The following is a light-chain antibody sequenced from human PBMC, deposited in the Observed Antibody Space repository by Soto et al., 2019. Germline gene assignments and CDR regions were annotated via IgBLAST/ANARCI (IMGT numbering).Light chain of an antibody. V-gene: IGKV4-1*01. CDR1: QSVLYSSNNKNY. Sequence: DIVMTQSPDSLAVSLGERATINCKSGQSVLYSSNNKNYLLGGSRNQDSHLRCSFTGLLLGNPGSLTDSVAAGPGTDFTLTISSLQAEDVAVYYCHQYYSSPPTWTFGQGTKVEIK. J-gene: IGKJ1*01. CDR2: GLL. CDR3: HQYYSSPPTWT.